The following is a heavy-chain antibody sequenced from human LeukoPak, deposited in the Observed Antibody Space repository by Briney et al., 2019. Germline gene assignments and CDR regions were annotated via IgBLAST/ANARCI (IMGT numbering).Heavy chain of an antibody. D-gene: IGHD1-7*01. CDR1: GFAFSSYW. J-gene: IGHJ5*02. Sequence: GGSLRLSCAVSGFAFSSYWMSWVRPAPGKGLEWVANIKRDGSEKYYVDSVKGRFTISRDNAKNSLFLQMNSLTAEDTAVYYCARGQTTFGPWGQGTLVTVSS. CDR2: IKRDGSEK. CDR3: ARGQTTFGP. V-gene: IGHV3-7*01.